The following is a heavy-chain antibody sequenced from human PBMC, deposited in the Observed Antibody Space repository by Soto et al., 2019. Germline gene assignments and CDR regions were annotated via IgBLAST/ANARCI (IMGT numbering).Heavy chain of an antibody. J-gene: IGHJ4*02. CDR1: GGTFSGSY. CDR2: INHSGST. Sequence: PSDTLSLTSAVYGGTFSGSYCSWIRQPPGKGLEWIGEINHSGSTNYNPSLKSRVTISVDTSKNQFSLKLSSVTAADTAVYYCARELHKLELGLVYFDYWGQGTLVTVSS. V-gene: IGHV4-34*01. D-gene: IGHD1-7*01. CDR3: ARELHKLELGLVYFDY.